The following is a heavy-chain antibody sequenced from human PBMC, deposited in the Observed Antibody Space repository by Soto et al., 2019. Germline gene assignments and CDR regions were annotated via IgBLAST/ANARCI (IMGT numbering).Heavy chain of an antibody. CDR1: GFTFSSYA. Sequence: LRLSCAASGFTFSSYAMSWVRQAPGKGLEWVSAISGSGGSTYYADSVKGRFTISRDNSKNTLYLQMNSLRAEDTAVYYCAKGRDGYVWYYFDYWGQGTLVTVSS. D-gene: IGHD5-12*01. J-gene: IGHJ4*02. CDR3: AKGRDGYVWYYFDY. CDR2: ISGSGGST. V-gene: IGHV3-23*01.